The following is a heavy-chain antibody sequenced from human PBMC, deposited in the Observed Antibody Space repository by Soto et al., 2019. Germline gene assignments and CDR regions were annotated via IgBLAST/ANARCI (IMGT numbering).Heavy chain of an antibody. CDR1: GGSISTSNW. CDR3: ARARATIAAAAIFDC. CDR2: VYRTGST. D-gene: IGHD6-13*01. Sequence: QVQLQESGPGLVKPSGTLSLTCAVSGGSISTSNWWSWVRQPPGKGLEWIGEVYRTGSTNYNPSLESRLTISVAKSNTQSSLKLTSVTAADPAVYYCARARATIAAAAIFDCWGQGTLVTVSS. J-gene: IGHJ4*02. V-gene: IGHV4-4*02.